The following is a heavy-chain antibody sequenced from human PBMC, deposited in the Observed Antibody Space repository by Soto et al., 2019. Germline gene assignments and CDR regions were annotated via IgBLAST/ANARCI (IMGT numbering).Heavy chain of an antibody. D-gene: IGHD4-17*01. Sequence: GGSLRLSCAASGFTFSSYAMSWVRQAPGKGLEWVSAISGSGGSTYYADSVKGRFTISRDNSKNTLDLQMNSLRAEDTAVYYCAKTIQASTVTVYFDYWGQGTLVTVSS. CDR2: ISGSGGST. CDR3: AKTIQASTVTVYFDY. V-gene: IGHV3-23*01. J-gene: IGHJ4*02. CDR1: GFTFSSYA.